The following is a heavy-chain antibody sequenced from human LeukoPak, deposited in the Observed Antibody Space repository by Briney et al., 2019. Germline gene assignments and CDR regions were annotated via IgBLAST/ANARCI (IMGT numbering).Heavy chain of an antibody. V-gene: IGHV4-39*01. CDR1: GGSISSSSYY. J-gene: IGHJ4*02. CDR2: IYYSGST. CDR3: ARHEYYDFWSGYLFDY. Sequence: SETLSLTCTVSGGSISSSSYYWGWIRQPPGKGLEWIGSIYYSGSTYYNPSLKSRVTISVDTSKNQFSLKLSSVTAADTAVYYCARHEYYDFWSGYLFDYWGQGTLVTVSS. D-gene: IGHD3-3*01.